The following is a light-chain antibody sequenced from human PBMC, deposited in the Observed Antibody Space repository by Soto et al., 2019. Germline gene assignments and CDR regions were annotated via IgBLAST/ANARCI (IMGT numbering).Light chain of an antibody. J-gene: IGKJ1*01. CDR1: QSVSSY. CDR3: QQRSNWPPWT. V-gene: IGKV3-11*01. Sequence: EIVLTQSPATLSLSPGERATLSCRASQSVSSYLAWYQQKPGQAPRLLIYDASNRATGIPVRFSGSGSGTDFPLTISSLEPEDFAVYYCQQRSNWPPWTFGQGTKVEIK. CDR2: DAS.